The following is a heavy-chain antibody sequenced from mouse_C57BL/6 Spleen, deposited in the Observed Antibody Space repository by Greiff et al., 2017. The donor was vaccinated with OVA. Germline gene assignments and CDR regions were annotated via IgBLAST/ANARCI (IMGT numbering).Heavy chain of an antibody. J-gene: IGHJ3*01. CDR2: IYPGSGNT. CDR1: GYSFTSYY. CDR3: ARRDYGSTAWFAY. Sequence: VQLQQSGPELVKPGASVKISCKASGYSFTSYYIHWVKQRPGQGLEWIGWIYPGSGNTKYNEKFKGKATLTADTSSSTAYMQLSSLTSEDSAVYYCARRDYGSTAWFAYWGQGTLVTVSA. V-gene: IGHV1-66*01. D-gene: IGHD1-1*01.